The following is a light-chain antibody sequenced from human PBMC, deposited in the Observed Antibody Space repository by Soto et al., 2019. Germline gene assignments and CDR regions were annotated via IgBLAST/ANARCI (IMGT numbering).Light chain of an antibody. V-gene: IGKV3-15*01. Sequence: EMVMTQSPTTLSVSPGERATLSCRASQSISSNLAWYQQKPGQAPRLLIYDASTRATGVPARFIGSGSGTEFTLTISSLQSEDFAVYYCQQYSNWPPWTFGQGTKVEIK. CDR2: DAS. J-gene: IGKJ1*01. CDR1: QSISSN. CDR3: QQYSNWPPWT.